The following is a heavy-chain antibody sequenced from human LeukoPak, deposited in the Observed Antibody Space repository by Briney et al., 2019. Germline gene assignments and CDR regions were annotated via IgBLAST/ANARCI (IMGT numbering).Heavy chain of an antibody. J-gene: IGHJ4*02. CDR1: GFTFSSYG. Sequence: GGSLRLSCAASGFTFSSYGMHWVRQAPGKGLEWVAVISYDGSNKYYADSVKGRFTISRDNSKNTLYLQMNSLRAEDTAVYYCAKMFWTYYYDSTTTRRSPNHFGFDYWGQGTLVTVSS. CDR3: AKMFWTYYYDSTTTRRSPNHFGFDY. V-gene: IGHV3-30*18. CDR2: ISYDGSNK. D-gene: IGHD3-22*01.